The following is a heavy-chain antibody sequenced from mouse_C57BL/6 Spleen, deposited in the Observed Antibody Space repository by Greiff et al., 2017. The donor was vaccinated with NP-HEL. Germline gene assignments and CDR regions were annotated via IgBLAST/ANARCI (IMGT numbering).Heavy chain of an antibody. D-gene: IGHD1-1*01. CDR1: GYTFTSYW. J-gene: IGHJ4*01. Sequence: QVQLKQPGAELVRPGSSVKLSCKASGYTFTSYWMDWVKQRPGQGLEWIGNIYPSDSETHYNQKFKDKATLTVDKSSSTAYMQLSSLTSEDSAVYYCARELRRVYYAMDYWGQGTSVTVSS. CDR2: IYPSDSET. CDR3: ARELRRVYYAMDY. V-gene: IGHV1-61*01.